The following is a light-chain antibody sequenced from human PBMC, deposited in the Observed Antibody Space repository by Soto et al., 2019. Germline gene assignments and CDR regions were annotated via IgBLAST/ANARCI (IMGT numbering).Light chain of an antibody. V-gene: IGKV1-33*01. CDR1: QNINNY. CDR3: QQHENLPT. J-gene: IGKJ5*01. Sequence: DIHITHSPSSLSASVGDRVTITCQASQNINNYLNWYQQKPGRAPKLLIYDASNLEAGVPSRFRGSGSGTDFTFTISRLQPEDIATYYCQQHENLPTFGQGTRLEIK. CDR2: DAS.